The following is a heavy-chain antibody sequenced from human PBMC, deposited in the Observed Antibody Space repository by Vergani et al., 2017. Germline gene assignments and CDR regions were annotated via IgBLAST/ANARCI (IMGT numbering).Heavy chain of an antibody. J-gene: IGHJ4*02. V-gene: IGHV3-23*01. CDR3: ARDGGDTAMVDY. CDR1: GFTFSSYA. D-gene: IGHD5-18*01. CDR2: ISGSGGST. Sequence: EVQLLESGGGLVQPGGSLRLSCAASGFTFSSYAMSWVRQAPGKGLEWVSAISGSGGSTYYADSVKGRFNISRDNSKNKLYLQMNSLRAEDTAVYYCARDGGDTAMVDYWGQGTLVTVSS.